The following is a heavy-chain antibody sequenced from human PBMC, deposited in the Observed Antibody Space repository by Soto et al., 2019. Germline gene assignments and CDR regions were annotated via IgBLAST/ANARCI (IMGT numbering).Heavy chain of an antibody. J-gene: IGHJ1*01. D-gene: IGHD1-26*01. CDR1: GDSISTSSYY. V-gene: IGHV4-39*02. CDR2: IYYSGAT. Sequence: SETLSLTCDVSGDSISTSSYYWGWIRQPPGKGLEWIASIYYSGATYYNPSLQSRVTISVDTSNNRFSLTLSSLTAADTAVYFCERLAYSGYLQSWGQGSQVTVPS. CDR3: ERLAYSGYLQS.